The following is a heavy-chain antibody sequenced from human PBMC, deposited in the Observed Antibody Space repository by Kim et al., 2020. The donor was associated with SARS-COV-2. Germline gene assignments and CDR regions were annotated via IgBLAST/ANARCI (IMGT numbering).Heavy chain of an antibody. CDR3: ARGLVGTTAGDFAY. CDR2: ISSSSSYV. J-gene: IGHJ4*02. Sequence: GGSLRLSCAAYGFPFGSYTMAWVRQAPGRGLEWVSTISSSSSYVYYSDSLRGRFTVSRDNAQNSLHLQMHSLRVDDTAVYYCARGLVGTTAGDFAYWGQGVMVTVSS. D-gene: IGHD4-4*01. CDR1: GFPFGSYT. V-gene: IGHV3-21*04.